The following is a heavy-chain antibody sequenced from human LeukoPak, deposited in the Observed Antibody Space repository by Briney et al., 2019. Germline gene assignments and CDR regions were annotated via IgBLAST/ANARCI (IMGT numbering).Heavy chain of an antibody. Sequence: GESLKISCKGSGDNFITYWIGWVRQTPGKGLEWKGIIYPGDSDTRYSPSFQGQVTISADKSISTAYMQWSSLKASDTAMYYCARGYCSSTSCYRFDYWGQGTLVTVSS. J-gene: IGHJ4*02. CDR1: GDNFITYW. D-gene: IGHD2-2*01. V-gene: IGHV5-51*01. CDR3: ARGYCSSTSCYRFDY. CDR2: IYPGDSDT.